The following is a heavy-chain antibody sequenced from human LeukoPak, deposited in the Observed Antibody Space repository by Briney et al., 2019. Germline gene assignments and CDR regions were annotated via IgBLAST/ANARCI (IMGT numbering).Heavy chain of an antibody. CDR3: ASIDYGDPKSDY. CDR2: INHSGST. CDR1: GGSFSGYY. Sequence: SETLSLTCAVYGGSFSGYYWSWIRQPPGKGLEWIGEINHSGSTNYNPSLKSRVTISVDTSKNQFSLKPSSVTAADTAVYYCASIDYGDPKSDYWGQGTLVTVSS. J-gene: IGHJ4*02. D-gene: IGHD4-17*01. V-gene: IGHV4-34*01.